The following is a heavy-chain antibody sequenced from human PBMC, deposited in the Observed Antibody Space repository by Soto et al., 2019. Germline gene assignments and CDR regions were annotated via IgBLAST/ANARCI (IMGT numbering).Heavy chain of an antibody. CDR3: ARSHDYSNYGLYYYYYGMDV. CDR1: GFTVSNNY. V-gene: IGHV3-53*01. D-gene: IGHD4-4*01. J-gene: IGHJ6*02. CDR2: IYSGGST. Sequence: PVGSLRLSCAASGFTVSNNYMSWVRQAPGKGLEWVSVIYSGGSTYYADSVKGRFTISRDNSKNTLYLQMNSLRAEDTAVYYCARSHDYSNYGLYYYYYGMDVWGQGTTVTVSS.